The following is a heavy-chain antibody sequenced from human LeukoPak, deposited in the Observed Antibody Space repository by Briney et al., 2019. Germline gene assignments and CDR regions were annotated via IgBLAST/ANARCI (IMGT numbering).Heavy chain of an antibody. CDR3: ARVRDDYFFDY. J-gene: IGHJ4*02. V-gene: IGHV4-31*03. D-gene: IGHD3-3*01. CDR1: GDPITTSGYY. Sequence: PSETLSLTCTVSGDPITTSGYYWSWIRRHPGAGLEWIAYIHYIGNTYYNPSLESRVTMSIDTSSNQFSLNVASVTAADTAVYFCARVRDDYFFDYWGQGILVTVSS. CDR2: IHYIGNT.